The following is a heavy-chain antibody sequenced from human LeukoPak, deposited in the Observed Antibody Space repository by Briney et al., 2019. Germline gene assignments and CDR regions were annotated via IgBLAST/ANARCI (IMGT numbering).Heavy chain of an antibody. D-gene: IGHD2-15*01. CDR2: IYSGGST. J-gene: IGHJ6*04. Sequence: GGSLRLSCAASGFTVSSNYMSWVRQAPGKGLEWVSVIYSGGSTYYADSVKGRFTICRDDAKNTVYLQMNSLRAEDTAVYYCARDRWYSMDVWGKGTTVTVPS. CDR1: GFTVSSNY. V-gene: IGHV3-53*01. CDR3: ARDRWYSMDV.